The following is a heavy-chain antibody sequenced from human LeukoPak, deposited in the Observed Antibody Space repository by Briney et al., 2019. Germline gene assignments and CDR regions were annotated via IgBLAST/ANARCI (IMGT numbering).Heavy chain of an antibody. CDR3: ARDGDYYGSGSYYPTKNWFDP. V-gene: IGHV3-7*03. Sequence: TGGSLRLSCAASGFTFSSYWMSWVRQAPGKGLEWVANIKQDGSEKYYVDSVKGRFTISRDNAKNSLYLQMNSLRAEDTALYYCARDGDYYGSGSYYPTKNWFDPWGQGTLVTVSP. J-gene: IGHJ5*02. CDR2: IKQDGSEK. D-gene: IGHD3-10*01. CDR1: GFTFSSYW.